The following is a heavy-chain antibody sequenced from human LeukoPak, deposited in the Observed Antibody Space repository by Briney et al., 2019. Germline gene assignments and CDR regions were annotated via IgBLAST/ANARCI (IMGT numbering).Heavy chain of an antibody. Sequence: GGSLRLSCAAPGFTFSSYSMNWVRQAPGKGLEWVSYISSSSSTIYYADSVKGRFTISRDNAKNSLYLQMNSLRAEDTAVYYCASRCSGGSCHYYYYYGMDVWGQGTTVTVSS. CDR3: ASRCSGGSCHYYYYYGMDV. CDR2: ISSSSSTI. J-gene: IGHJ6*02. CDR1: GFTFSSYS. D-gene: IGHD2-15*01. V-gene: IGHV3-48*04.